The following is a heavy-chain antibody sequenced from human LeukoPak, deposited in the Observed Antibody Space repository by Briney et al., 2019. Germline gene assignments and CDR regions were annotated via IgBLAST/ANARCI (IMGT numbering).Heavy chain of an antibody. CDR3: ARKQWAYYYDSSGYPNFDY. Sequence: PGGSLRLSCAASGFTFDDYGMSWVRQAPGKGLEWVSGINWNGGSTGYADSGKGRFTISRDNAKNSLYLQMNSLRAEDTALYYCARKQWAYYYDSSGYPNFDYWGQGTLVTVSS. D-gene: IGHD3-22*01. CDR1: GFTFDDYG. V-gene: IGHV3-20*04. J-gene: IGHJ4*02. CDR2: INWNGGST.